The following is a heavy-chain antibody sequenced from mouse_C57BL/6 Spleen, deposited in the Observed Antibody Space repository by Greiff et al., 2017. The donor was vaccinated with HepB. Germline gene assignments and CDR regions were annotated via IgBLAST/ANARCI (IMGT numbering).Heavy chain of an antibody. CDR2: IDPSDSYT. V-gene: IGHV1-69*01. J-gene: IGHJ2*01. Sequence: QVQLQQPGAELVMPGASVKLSCKASGYTFTSYWMHWVKQRPGQGLEWIGEIDPSDSYTNYNQKFKGKSTLTVDKSSSTAYMQLSSLTSEDSTVYYCARGRGVHFDYWGQGTTLTVSS. CDR3: ARGRGVHFDY. CDR1: GYTFTSYW.